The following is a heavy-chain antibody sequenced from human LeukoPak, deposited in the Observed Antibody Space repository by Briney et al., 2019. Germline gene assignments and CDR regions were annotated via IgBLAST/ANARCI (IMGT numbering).Heavy chain of an antibody. D-gene: IGHD6-13*01. CDR3: ADGIAGDAFDI. Sequence: HPGGSLRLSCAASGFTFSTYSMNWVRQAPGRGLEWISYISDSSSAIYADSVKGRFTISRDNSKNTLYLQMNSLRAEDTAVYYCADGIAGDAFDIWGQGTMVTVSS. CDR2: ISDSSSAI. CDR1: GFTFSTYS. V-gene: IGHV3-48*01. J-gene: IGHJ3*02.